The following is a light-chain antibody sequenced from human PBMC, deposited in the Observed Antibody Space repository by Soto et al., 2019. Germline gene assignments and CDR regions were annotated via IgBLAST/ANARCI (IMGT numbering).Light chain of an antibody. CDR1: QSVDSSF. CDR3: QQYVSSVT. J-gene: IGKJ1*01. V-gene: IGKV3-20*01. CDR2: GAS. Sequence: EIVLTQSPGSLSLSPGERATLSCRASQSVDSSFFAWYQQKPGQAPRLLIYGASNSATGIPDRFSGSGSGTDFTLTISRLEPEAFACYYCQQYVSSVTFGQGTKVEIK.